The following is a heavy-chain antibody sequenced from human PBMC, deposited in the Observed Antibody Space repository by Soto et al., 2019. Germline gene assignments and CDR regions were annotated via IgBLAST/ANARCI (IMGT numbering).Heavy chain of an antibody. J-gene: IGHJ4*02. Sequence: GGSLRLSCAASGFTFSSYAMSWVRQAPGKGLEWVSAISGSGGSTYYADSVKGRFTISRDNSKNTLYLQMISLRAEDTAVYYCANVVPELVLTFTNVVSWGQGPLVTVSS. V-gene: IGHV3-23*01. CDR3: ANVVPELVLTFTNVVS. CDR2: ISGSGGST. CDR1: GFTFSSYA. D-gene: IGHD6-13*01.